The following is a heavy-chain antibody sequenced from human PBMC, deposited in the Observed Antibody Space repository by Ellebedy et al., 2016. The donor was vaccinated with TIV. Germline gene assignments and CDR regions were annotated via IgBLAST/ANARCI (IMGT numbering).Heavy chain of an antibody. CDR2: ISSSGSVI. J-gene: IGHJ3*01. CDR1: GFTFSTYA. CDR3: ARHEWDLLGAFDV. V-gene: IGHV3-48*04. Sequence: GESLKISCVASGFTFSTYAMAWVRQAPGKGLEWISHISSSGSVIYYADSVKGRFTMSWDNAKNSLDLHLNSLRAEDTAVYYCARHEWDLLGAFDVWGQGTMVTVSS. D-gene: IGHD1-26*01.